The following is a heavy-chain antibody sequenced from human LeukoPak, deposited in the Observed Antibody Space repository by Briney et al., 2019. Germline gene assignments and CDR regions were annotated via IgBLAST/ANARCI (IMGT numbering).Heavy chain of an antibody. V-gene: IGHV5-51*01. Sequence: GESLKISCKASGYRFNTYWIGWVRQMPGKGLEWLGIIYPANSETRYSPSFQGQVTISVDKSINTTYLQWSSLKASDTAIYYCARQGVYCGADCYSDYWGQGTLVTVSS. CDR1: GYRFNTYW. CDR3: ARQGVYCGADCYSDY. D-gene: IGHD2-21*02. CDR2: IYPANSET. J-gene: IGHJ4*02.